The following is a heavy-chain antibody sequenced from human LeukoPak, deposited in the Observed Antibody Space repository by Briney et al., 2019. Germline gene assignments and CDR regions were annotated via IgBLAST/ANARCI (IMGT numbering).Heavy chain of an antibody. Sequence: SETLSLTCTVSGGSISSYYWSWIRQPPGKGLEWIGYIYYSRSTNYNPSLKSRVTISVDTSKNQFSLKLSSVTAADMAVYYCARVEEYYYGSGRGWFDPWGQGTLVTVSS. D-gene: IGHD3-10*01. V-gene: IGHV4-59*01. CDR1: GGSISSYY. J-gene: IGHJ5*02. CDR3: ARVEEYYYGSGRGWFDP. CDR2: IYYSRST.